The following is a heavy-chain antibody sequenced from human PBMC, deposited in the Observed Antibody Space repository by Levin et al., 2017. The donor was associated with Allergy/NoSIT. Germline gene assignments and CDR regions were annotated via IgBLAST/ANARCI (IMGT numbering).Heavy chain of an antibody. Sequence: GGSLRLSCAASGFTFSSYGMHWVRQAPGKGLEWVAVISYDGSNKYYADSVKGRFTISRDNSKNTLYLQMNSLRAEDTAVYYCAKGGGDYYGSGSYGDYWGQGTLVTVSS. J-gene: IGHJ4*02. CDR2: ISYDGSNK. V-gene: IGHV3-30*18. CDR3: AKGGGDYYGSGSYGDY. D-gene: IGHD3-10*01. CDR1: GFTFSSYG.